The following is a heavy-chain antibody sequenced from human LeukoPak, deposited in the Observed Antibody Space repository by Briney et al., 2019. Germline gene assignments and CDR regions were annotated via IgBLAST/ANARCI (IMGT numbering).Heavy chain of an antibody. Sequence: GGSLRLSCAASGFTFSSYGMHWVRQAPGKGLEWVAVIWYDGSNKYYADSVKGRFTISRDNSKNTLYLQMNSLRAEDTAVYYCARDSVYTDYSNENWFDPWGQGTLVTVSS. CDR2: IWYDGSNK. CDR3: ARDSVYTDYSNENWFDP. CDR1: GFTFSSYG. J-gene: IGHJ5*02. D-gene: IGHD4-11*01. V-gene: IGHV3-33*01.